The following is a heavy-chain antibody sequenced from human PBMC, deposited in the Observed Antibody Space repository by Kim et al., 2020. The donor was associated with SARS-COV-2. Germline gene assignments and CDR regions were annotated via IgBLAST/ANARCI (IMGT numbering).Heavy chain of an antibody. D-gene: IGHD1-1*01. J-gene: IGHJ6*02. CDR3: ARDWKGGDYGMDV. Sequence: YAVSVKSRITIKPNKPKKQFSLQLNAVTPEDTAVYYCARDWKGGDYGMDVWGQGTTVTVSS. V-gene: IGHV6-1*01.